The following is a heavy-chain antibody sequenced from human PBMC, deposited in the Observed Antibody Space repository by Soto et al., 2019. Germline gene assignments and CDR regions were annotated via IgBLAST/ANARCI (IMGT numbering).Heavy chain of an antibody. J-gene: IGHJ4*02. CDR3: ARYPRLDC. CDR2: IYYTGST. V-gene: IGHV4-39*07. CDR1: GGSISSGSYF. Sequence: SETLSLTCTVSGGSISSGSYFWGWIRQPPGKGLEWIGSIYYTGSTNYNPSLRSRVTISIDTSKNQFSLQLSSVTAADTAVYFCARYPRLDCWGQGTLVTVSS.